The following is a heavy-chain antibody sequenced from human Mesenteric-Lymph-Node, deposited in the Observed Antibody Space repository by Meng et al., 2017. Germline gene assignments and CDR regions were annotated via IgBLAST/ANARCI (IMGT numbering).Heavy chain of an antibody. CDR1: GGSISSGDYY. CDR3: ARSPKLLWLTKNWFDP. Sequence: QVQPQESGPELGKPSQTLSLTCTVSGGSISSGDYYWSWIRQPPGKGLEWIGYIYNSGSTNYNPSLKSRVTISVDTSKNQFSLKLSSVTAADTAVYYCARSPKLLWLTKNWFDPWGQGTLVTVSS. D-gene: IGHD3-10*01. J-gene: IGHJ5*02. CDR2: IYNSGST. V-gene: IGHV4-30-4*01.